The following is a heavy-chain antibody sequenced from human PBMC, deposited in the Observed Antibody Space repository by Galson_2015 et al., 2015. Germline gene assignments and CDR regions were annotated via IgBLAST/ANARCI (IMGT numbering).Heavy chain of an antibody. CDR3: ARPLEMATMRSFAY. J-gene: IGHJ4*02. V-gene: IGHV5-51*01. CDR1: GYSFTTYW. CDR2: IYPDDSDT. D-gene: IGHD5-24*01. Sequence: QSGAEVTKPGESLKISCKGSGYSFTTYWIGWVRQMPGKGLEWMGIIYPDDSDTTYSPSFQGQVTISADKSISTAYLQWSSLKASDTAMYYCARPLEMATMRSFAYWGQGTLVTVSS.